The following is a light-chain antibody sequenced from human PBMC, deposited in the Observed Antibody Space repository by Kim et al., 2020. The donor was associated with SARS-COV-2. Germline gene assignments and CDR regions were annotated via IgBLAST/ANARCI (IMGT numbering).Light chain of an antibody. CDR1: QSVSSN. V-gene: IGKV3-15*01. J-gene: IGKJ5*01. CDR3: QQYNNWPLT. Sequence: VSPGERATLACRASQSVSSNLAWYQQKPGQAPRLLIYGASTRATGIPARFSGSGSGTEFTLTISSLQSEDFAVYYCQQYNNWPLTFGQGTRLEIK. CDR2: GAS.